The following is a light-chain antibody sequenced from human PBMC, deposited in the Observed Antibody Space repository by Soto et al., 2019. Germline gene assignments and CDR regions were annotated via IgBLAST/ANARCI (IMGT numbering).Light chain of an antibody. J-gene: IGLJ1*01. V-gene: IGLV2-11*01. Sequence: QSVLTQPRSVSGSPGQSVTISCTGTSSDVGGYNYVSWYQQHPGKAPKFMIYDVSQRPSGVPARFSGSKSGNTASLTISGLQDEDEADYYCCSYAGSYTYVFGTGTKLTVL. CDR3: CSYAGSYTYV. CDR2: DVS. CDR1: SSDVGGYNY.